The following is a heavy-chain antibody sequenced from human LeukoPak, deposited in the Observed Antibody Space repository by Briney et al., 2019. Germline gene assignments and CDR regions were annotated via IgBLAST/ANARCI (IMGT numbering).Heavy chain of an antibody. J-gene: IGHJ4*02. D-gene: IGHD6-19*01. Sequence: GGSLRLSCAASRFTFSSYEMNWVRQAPGKGLEWVSYISSSGNSIYYANSVKGRFTISRDNAKNSLYLQMNSLRAEDTAVYYCARDPGIAVAGTNVDYWGQGTLVTVSS. CDR1: RFTFSSYE. V-gene: IGHV3-48*03. CDR3: ARDPGIAVAGTNVDY. CDR2: ISSSGNSI.